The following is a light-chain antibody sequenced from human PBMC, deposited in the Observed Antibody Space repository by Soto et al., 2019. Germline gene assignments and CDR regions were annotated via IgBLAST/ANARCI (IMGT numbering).Light chain of an antibody. J-gene: IGKJ4*01. CDR2: GAS. Sequence: DIVLTQSPGTLSLSPGERATLSCRASQSVSSSHLAWYQQKPGQAPRLLIYGASSRATGIPDRFSGSGSGTDFTLTISRLEPEDFAVYYCQQFSSYPLTFGGGTKVDIK. V-gene: IGKV3-20*01. CDR3: QQFSSYPLT. CDR1: QSVSSSH.